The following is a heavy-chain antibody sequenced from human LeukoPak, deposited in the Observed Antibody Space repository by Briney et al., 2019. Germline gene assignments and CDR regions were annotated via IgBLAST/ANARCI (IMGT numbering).Heavy chain of an antibody. J-gene: IGHJ4*02. V-gene: IGHV5-51*01. CDR2: IYPGDSDT. Sequence: GESLKISCKGSGYSFTSYWIGWVRQMPGKGPEWMGIIYPGDSDTRYSPSFQGQVTISADKSISTAYLQWSSLKASDTAMYYCARIYDSSGYSGYYFDYWGQGTLVTVSS. D-gene: IGHD3-22*01. CDR3: ARIYDSSGYSGYYFDY. CDR1: GYSFTSYW.